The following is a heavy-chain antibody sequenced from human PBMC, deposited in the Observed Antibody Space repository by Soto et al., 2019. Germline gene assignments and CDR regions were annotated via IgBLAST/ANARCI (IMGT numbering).Heavy chain of an antibody. Sequence: GGSLRLSCAASGFTFSSYWMSWVRQAPGKGLEWVANIKQDGSEKYYVDSVKGRFTISRDNAKNSLYLQMNSLRAEDTAVYYCARDGVRSRDMVKADYWGQGTLVTVSS. CDR3: ARDGVRSRDMVKADY. V-gene: IGHV3-7*01. CDR1: GFTFSSYW. J-gene: IGHJ4*02. D-gene: IGHD2-15*01. CDR2: IKQDGSEK.